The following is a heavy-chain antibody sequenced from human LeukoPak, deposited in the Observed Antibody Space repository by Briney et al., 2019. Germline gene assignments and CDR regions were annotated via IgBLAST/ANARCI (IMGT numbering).Heavy chain of an antibody. J-gene: IGHJ4*02. D-gene: IGHD6-19*01. CDR3: ARGGYSSGWYRD. CDR1: GFTVSTNH. Sequence: GGSLRLSCAASGFTVSTNHMNWVRQAPGKGLEWVSVVYSGGSTYYADSVKGRFTISRDNSKNTLYLQMSSLRAEDTAVYYCARGGYSSGWYRDWGQGTLVTVSS. V-gene: IGHV3-53*01. CDR2: VYSGGST.